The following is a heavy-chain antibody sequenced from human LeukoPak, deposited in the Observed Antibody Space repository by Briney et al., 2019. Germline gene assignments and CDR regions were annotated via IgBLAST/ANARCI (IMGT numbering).Heavy chain of an antibody. D-gene: IGHD3-22*01. CDR3: ARDPDYYDSSGYYSEPDY. CDR1: GGSISSYY. CDR2: IYTSGST. V-gene: IGHV4-4*07. J-gene: IGHJ4*02. Sequence: SETLSLTCTVSGGSISSYYWSWIRQPVGKGLEWIGHIYTSGSTNYNPSLKSRVTMSVDTSKNQFSLKLSSVTAADTAVYYCARDPDYYDSSGYYSEPDYWGQGTLVTVSS.